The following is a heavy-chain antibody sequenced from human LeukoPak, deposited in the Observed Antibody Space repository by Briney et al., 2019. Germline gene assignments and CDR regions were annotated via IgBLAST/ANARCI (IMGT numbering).Heavy chain of an antibody. CDR1: GFTFNSEP. D-gene: IGHD3-16*01. V-gene: IGHV3-48*01. Sequence: GGSLRLSCVMSGFTFNSEPMNWVRQAPGKGLDWIAHIRSDSKTIVYADSVKGRFTISRDNAKNSLSLQMNSLRAEDTAVYFCARDYDWAFDYWGQGILDTVAS. J-gene: IGHJ4*02. CDR3: ARDYDWAFDY. CDR2: IRSDSKTI.